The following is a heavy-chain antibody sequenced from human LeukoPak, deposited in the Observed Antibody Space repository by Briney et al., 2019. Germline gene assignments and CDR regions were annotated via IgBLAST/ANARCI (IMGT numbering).Heavy chain of an antibody. CDR3: ARVAPYSGSYYPPVY. D-gene: IGHD1-26*01. J-gene: IGHJ4*02. CDR1: GYSFTNYG. CDR2: ISAYNGNP. V-gene: IGHV1-18*01. Sequence: GASVKVSCKASGYSFTNYGISWVRQGPGQGLEWMGWISAYNGNPTYAQKLRGRVTVTTDTSTSTAYMELRSLRSDDTAVYYCARVAPYSGSYYPPVYWGQGTLVTVSS.